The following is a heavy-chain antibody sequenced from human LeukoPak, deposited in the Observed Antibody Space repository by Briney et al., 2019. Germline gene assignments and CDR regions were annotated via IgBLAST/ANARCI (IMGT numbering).Heavy chain of an antibody. CDR3: AREHQLVFDY. CDR1: GDTFSGNSVA. J-gene: IGHJ4*02. D-gene: IGHD1-1*01. CDR2: TYYRSKWYN. V-gene: IGHV6-1*01. Sequence: SQTLSLTCAISGDTFSGNSVAWNWIRQSPSRGLEWLVRTYYRSKWYNDYAVSVKSRMIINPDTSTNQFSLQLNSVTPEDTAVYYCAREHQLVFDYWGQGTLVTVSS.